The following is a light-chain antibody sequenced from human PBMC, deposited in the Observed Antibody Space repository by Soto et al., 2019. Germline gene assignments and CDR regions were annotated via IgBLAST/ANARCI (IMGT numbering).Light chain of an antibody. J-gene: IGKJ5*01. CDR2: GAS. Sequence: EIVLTQSPGTLSLSPGERATLSCRASQSLTNNYFAWYQQKPGQAPSLLIYGASTRATGVPDRFSGTGSGTEFTLTISSLKSEDYAVYYCQQYKSWPPITFGQGTRLEIK. CDR1: QSLTNN. CDR3: QQYKSWPPIT. V-gene: IGKV3-15*01.